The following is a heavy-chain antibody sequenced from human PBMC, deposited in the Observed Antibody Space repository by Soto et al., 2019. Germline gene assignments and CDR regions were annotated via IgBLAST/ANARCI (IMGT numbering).Heavy chain of an antibody. Sequence: ASVKVSCKASGYTFTSYAMHWVRQAPGQRLEWMGWINAGNGNTKYSQKFQGRVTITRDTSASTAYMELSSLRSEDTAVYYCARDGDCSSTSCYGGRGYYYYYYYMDVWGKGTTVTVPS. J-gene: IGHJ6*03. CDR2: INAGNGNT. V-gene: IGHV1-3*01. D-gene: IGHD2-2*01. CDR3: ARDGDCSSTSCYGGRGYYYYYYYMDV. CDR1: GYTFTSYA.